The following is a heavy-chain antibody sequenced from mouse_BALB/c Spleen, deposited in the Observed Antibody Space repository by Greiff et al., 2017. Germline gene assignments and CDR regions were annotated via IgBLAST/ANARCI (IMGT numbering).Heavy chain of an antibody. D-gene: IGHD1-1*01. J-gene: IGHJ2*01. V-gene: IGHV1-7*01. CDR2: INPSTGYT. Sequence: VQLQQSGAELAKPGASVKMSCTASGYTFTSYWMHWVQQRPGQGLEWIGYINPSTGYTEYNQKFKDKATLTADKSSSTAYMQLSSLTSEDSAVYYCAAYYYGKDFDYWGQGTTLTVSS. CDR1: GYTFTSYW. CDR3: AAYYYGKDFDY.